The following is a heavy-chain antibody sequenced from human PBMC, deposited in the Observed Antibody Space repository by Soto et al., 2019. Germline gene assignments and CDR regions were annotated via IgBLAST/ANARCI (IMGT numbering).Heavy chain of an antibody. CDR1: GFTVSSNY. Sequence: GGSLRLSCAASGFTVSSNYMSWVRQAPGKGLEWVSVIYSGGSTYYADSVKGRFTISRHNSKNTLYLQMNSLRAEDTAVYYCARAFGDYGDGDAFDIWGQGTMVTVSS. CDR2: IYSGGST. V-gene: IGHV3-53*04. CDR3: ARAFGDYGDGDAFDI. D-gene: IGHD4-17*01. J-gene: IGHJ3*02.